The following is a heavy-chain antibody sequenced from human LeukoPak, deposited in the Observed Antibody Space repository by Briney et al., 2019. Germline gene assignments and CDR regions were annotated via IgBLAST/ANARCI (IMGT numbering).Heavy chain of an antibody. V-gene: IGHV1-2*04. Sequence: ASVEVSCKASGYTFTGYYMHWVRQAPGQGLEWMGWINPNSGGTNYAQKFQGWVTMTRDTSISTAYMELSRLRSDDTAVYYCARGGRYSGYDYYYYYGMDVWGQGTTVTVSS. CDR2: INPNSGGT. J-gene: IGHJ6*02. CDR1: GYTFTGYY. D-gene: IGHD5-12*01. CDR3: ARGGRYSGYDYYYYYGMDV.